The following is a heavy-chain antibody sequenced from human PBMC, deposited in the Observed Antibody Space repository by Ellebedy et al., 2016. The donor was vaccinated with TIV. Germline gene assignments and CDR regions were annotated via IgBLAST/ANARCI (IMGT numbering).Heavy chain of an antibody. D-gene: IGHD6-13*01. J-gene: IGHJ4*02. V-gene: IGHV3-30*02. CDR1: GFTFSSYG. CDR3: AKGRSAAVDY. Sequence: PGGSLRLSCAASGFTFSSYGMHWVRQAPGKGLEWVAYIRDDGSNKYYADSVGGRLTISRDNSKNTLYLQMSSLRVNDTAVYYCAKGRSAAVDYWGQGTLVTVS. CDR2: IRDDGSNK.